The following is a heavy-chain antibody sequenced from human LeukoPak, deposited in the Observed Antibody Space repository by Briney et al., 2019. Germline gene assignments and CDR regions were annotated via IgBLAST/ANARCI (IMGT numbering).Heavy chain of an antibody. CDR2: ISSSSRYI. CDR1: GFTFSSYS. CDR3: ARDYCSGGSCYSRWFDP. J-gene: IGHJ5*02. Sequence: PGGSLRLSCAASGFTFSSYSMNWVRQAPGKGLEWVSSISSSSRYIYYADSVKGRFTISRDNAKNSLYLQINSLRAEDTAVYYCARDYCSGGSCYSRWFDPWGQGTLVTVSS. D-gene: IGHD2-15*01. V-gene: IGHV3-21*01.